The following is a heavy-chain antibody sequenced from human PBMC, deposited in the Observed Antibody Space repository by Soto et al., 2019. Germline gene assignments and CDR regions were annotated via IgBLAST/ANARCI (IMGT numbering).Heavy chain of an antibody. CDR2: ITSTSSTK. CDR3: ARRITMVRGPYYYYAMDV. V-gene: IGHV3-48*02. J-gene: IGHJ6*02. CDR1: GFTFSSHA. D-gene: IGHD3-10*01. Sequence: PGGSLRLSCAASGFTFSSHAMNWVRQAPGKGLEWLSYITSTSSTKHYAASVEGRFTISRDNAKNSLYLQMNSLRDEDTAVYYCARRITMVRGPYYYYAMDVWGQGTTGTAP.